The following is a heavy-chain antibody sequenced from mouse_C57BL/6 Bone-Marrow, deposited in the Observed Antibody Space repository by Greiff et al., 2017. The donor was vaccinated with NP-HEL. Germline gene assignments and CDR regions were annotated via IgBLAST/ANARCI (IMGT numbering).Heavy chain of an antibody. CDR2: ISSGGDYT. CDR1: GFTFTSYA. V-gene: IGHV5-9-1*02. J-gene: IGHJ2*01. CDR3: TRDGYSYFDY. Sequence: EVHLVESGEGLVKPGGSLKLSCAASGFTFTSYAMSWVSQTPEQRLEWVAYISSGGDYTYYADTVKGRFTISRDNARNTLYLQMSSLKSEDTAMYYCTRDGYSYFDYWGQGTTPTVSS. D-gene: IGHD2-3*01.